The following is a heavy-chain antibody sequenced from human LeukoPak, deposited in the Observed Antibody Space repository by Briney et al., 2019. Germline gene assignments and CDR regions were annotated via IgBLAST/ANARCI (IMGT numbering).Heavy chain of an antibody. D-gene: IGHD4-23*01. Sequence: GGSLRLSCAASGFTFSSYWMNWVRQAPGKGLVWVSRIASVGRSTTYADSVKGRFSISRDNAKNTLYLQMNSLRVEDTAVYYCARGRPHGNDYWGQGTLVTVSS. V-gene: IGHV3-74*01. J-gene: IGHJ4*02. CDR3: ARGRPHGNDY. CDR1: GFTFSSYW. CDR2: IASVGRST.